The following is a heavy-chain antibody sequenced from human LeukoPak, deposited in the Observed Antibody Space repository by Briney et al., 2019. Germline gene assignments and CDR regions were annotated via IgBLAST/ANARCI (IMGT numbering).Heavy chain of an antibody. CDR1: GGSISSYY. CDR2: IYTSGST. V-gene: IGHV4-4*07. Sequence: SETLSLTCTVSGGSISSYYWSWIRQPAGKGLEWIGRIYTSGSTNYNPSLKSRVTMSVDTSKNQFSLKLSSVTAADTAVYYCARDRAITMVRGVIISTFDYWGQGTLVTVSS. CDR3: ARDRAITMVRGVIISTFDY. J-gene: IGHJ4*02. D-gene: IGHD3-10*01.